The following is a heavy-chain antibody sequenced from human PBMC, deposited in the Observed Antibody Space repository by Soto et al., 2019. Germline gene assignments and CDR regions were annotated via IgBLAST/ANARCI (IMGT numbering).Heavy chain of an antibody. Sequence: GASVKVSCKASGGTFSSYAISWVRQAPGQGLEWMGGIIPIFGTANYAQKFQGRVTITADESTSTAYMELSSLRSGDTAVYYCANEVSGSYFYWGQGTLVTVSS. CDR3: ANEVSGSYFY. V-gene: IGHV1-69*13. CDR2: IIPIFGTA. J-gene: IGHJ4*02. D-gene: IGHD1-26*01. CDR1: GGTFSSYA.